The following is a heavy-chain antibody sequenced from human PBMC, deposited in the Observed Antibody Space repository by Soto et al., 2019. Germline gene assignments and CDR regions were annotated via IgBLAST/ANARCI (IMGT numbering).Heavy chain of an antibody. Sequence: PGGSLRLSCAASGFTFSSYSMNWVRQAPGRGLEWVSYISSGAVTIYYADSVKGRFTISRDNAKNSLYLQINSLRAEDTAVYYCARLYCTGGACPSDYWGQGTLVTVSS. V-gene: IGHV3-48*01. CDR3: ARLYCTGGACPSDY. CDR1: GFTFSSYS. D-gene: IGHD2-8*02. J-gene: IGHJ4*02. CDR2: ISSGAVTI.